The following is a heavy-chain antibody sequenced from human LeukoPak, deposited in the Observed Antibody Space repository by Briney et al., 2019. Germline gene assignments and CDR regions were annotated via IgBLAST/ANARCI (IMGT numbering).Heavy chain of an antibody. D-gene: IGHD3-22*01. CDR2: IGTTGDT. CDR1: GFTFSSYD. V-gene: IGHV3-13*04. J-gene: IGHJ3*02. CDR3: ARGLYYYDSSGYYGDTFDI. Sequence: GGSLRLSCAASGFTFSSYDMHWVRQATGKGLEWVSGIGTTGDTYYPGSVKGRFTISRENAKNSLYLQMNSLSAGDTAVYYCARGLYYYDSSGYYGDTFDIWGQGTMVTVSS.